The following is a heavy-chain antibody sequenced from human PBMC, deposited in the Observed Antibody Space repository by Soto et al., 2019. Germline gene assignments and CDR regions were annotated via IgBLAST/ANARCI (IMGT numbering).Heavy chain of an antibody. CDR2: INPSGTT. D-gene: IGHD2-2*01. J-gene: IGHJ1*01. V-gene: IGHV4-34*01. CDR1: GGSLSAYY. CDR3: ALAPAAHILH. Sequence: QVQLQQWGAGLLKPSETLYLTCAVYGGSLSAYYWSWIRQPPGKGLEWIGEINPSGTTNYNPSLKSRVTISVDTSKNQFSLTLSSVTAADTAVYHCALAPAAHILHWGQGTLVTVSS.